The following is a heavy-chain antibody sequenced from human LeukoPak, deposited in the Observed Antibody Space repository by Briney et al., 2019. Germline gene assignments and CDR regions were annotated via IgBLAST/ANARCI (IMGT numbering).Heavy chain of an antibody. D-gene: IGHD6-13*01. V-gene: IGHV3-33*03. J-gene: IGHJ4*02. CDR3: ATSTAAAGTD. CDR2: IWYDGSNK. Sequence: PGGSLRLSCAASGFTFSSYGMHWVRQAPGKGLEWVAVIWYDGSNKYYADSVKGRFTISRDNAQNSLYLQMNSLRAEDTAIYYCATSTAAAGTDWGQGTLVTVSS. CDR1: GFTFSSYG.